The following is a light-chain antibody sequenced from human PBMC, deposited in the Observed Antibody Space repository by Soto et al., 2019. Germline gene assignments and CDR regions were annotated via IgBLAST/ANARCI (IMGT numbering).Light chain of an antibody. CDR2: DAS. J-gene: IGKJ1*01. Sequence: DIQMTQSPSTLSAPVGDRVTITCRASQSISSWLAWYQQKPGKAPKLLIYDASSLESGVPSRFRGSGSGTKFTLTISSLQTDDFATYYSKQYNSYSRTFGQGTRVDIK. CDR3: KQYNSYSRT. CDR1: QSISSW. V-gene: IGKV1-5*01.